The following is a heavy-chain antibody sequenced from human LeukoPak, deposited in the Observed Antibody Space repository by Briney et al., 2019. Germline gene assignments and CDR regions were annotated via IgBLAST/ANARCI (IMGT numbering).Heavy chain of an antibody. J-gene: IGHJ4*02. V-gene: IGHV1-2*02. CDR1: GYTFTGYY. CDR3: ARYGEYYDILTGYSPTYYFDY. Sequence: ASVKVSCKASGYTFTGYYMHWVRQAPGQGLEWMGWINPNSGGTNYAQKFQGRVTMTRDTSISTAYMELSSLRSEDTAVYYCARYGEYYDILTGYSPTYYFDYWGQGTLVTVSS. CDR2: INPNSGGT. D-gene: IGHD3-9*01.